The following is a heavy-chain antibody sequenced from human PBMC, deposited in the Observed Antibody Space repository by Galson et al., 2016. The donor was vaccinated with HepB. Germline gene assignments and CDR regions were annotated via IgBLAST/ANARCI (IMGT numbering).Heavy chain of an antibody. Sequence: SVKVSCKASGYTFSNYYMHWVRRAPGQGLEWMGIINPSSGSTTYAQKFQGRVTMTRDTSASTVYMDLSSLRSEDTAVYYRARDRKSVDWLLYNGHFDSRGQGTLVTVSS. CDR3: ARDRKSVDWLLYNGHFDS. V-gene: IGHV1-46*01. D-gene: IGHD3-9*01. CDR1: GYTFSNYY. CDR2: INPSSGST. J-gene: IGHJ4*02.